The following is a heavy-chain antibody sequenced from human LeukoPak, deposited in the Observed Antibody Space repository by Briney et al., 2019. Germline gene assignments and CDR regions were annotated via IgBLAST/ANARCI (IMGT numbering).Heavy chain of an antibody. CDR1: GFTVSSNY. D-gene: IGHD4-17*01. CDR2: IYSGRSGGRT. Sequence: GGSLRLSCAASGFTVSSNYMSWVGQAPGKGLEWVSVIYSGRSGGRTYYADSVNGRFTISRDNSKNTLYLQMNSLRAEDTAVYFCANSYTVTTSPFDYWGQGTLVSVSS. J-gene: IGHJ4*02. V-gene: IGHV3-53*01. CDR3: ANSYTVTTSPFDY.